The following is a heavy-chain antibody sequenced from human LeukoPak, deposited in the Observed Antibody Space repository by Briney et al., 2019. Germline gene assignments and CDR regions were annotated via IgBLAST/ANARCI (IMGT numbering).Heavy chain of an antibody. CDR2: IYYSGST. J-gene: IGHJ4*02. V-gene: IGHV4-59*01. Sequence: SSETLSLTCTVSGGSISSYYWSWIRQPPGKGLEWIGYIYYSGSTNYNPSLKSRVTISVDTSKNQFSLKLSSVTAADTAVYYCARVKAAAGKYFDYWGQGTLVTVSS. CDR1: GGSISSYY. D-gene: IGHD6-13*01. CDR3: ARVKAAAGKYFDY.